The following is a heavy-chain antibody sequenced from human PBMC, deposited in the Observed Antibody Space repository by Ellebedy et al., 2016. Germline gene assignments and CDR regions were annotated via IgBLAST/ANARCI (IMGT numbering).Heavy chain of an antibody. D-gene: IGHD5-12*01. CDR1: GYTFTSYY. CDR2: INPSGGST. CDR3: ARSMGGVIRPSDIVATIPMGY. V-gene: IGHV1-46*01. Sequence: ASVKVSCXASGYTFTSYYMHWVRQAPGQGLEWMGIINPSGGSTSYAQKFQGRVTMTRDTSTSTVYMELSSLRSEDTAVYYCARSMGGVIRPSDIVATIPMGYWGQGTLVTVSS. J-gene: IGHJ4*02.